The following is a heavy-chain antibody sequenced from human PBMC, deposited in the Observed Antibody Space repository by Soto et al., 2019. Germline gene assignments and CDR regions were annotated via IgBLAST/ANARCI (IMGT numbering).Heavy chain of an antibody. D-gene: IGHD6-6*01. Sequence: PSETLSLTCSVSGGSVSNKTYYWSWIRQPPGKRLEWIGYVFYSGTTNYNPSLKSRVTISVDTSKNQFSLKLSSVTAADTAVYYCARNLAARPHSYYYYGMDVWGQGTTVTVSS. CDR3: ARNLAARPHSYYYYGMDV. J-gene: IGHJ6*02. CDR1: GGSVSNKTYY. V-gene: IGHV4-61*01. CDR2: VFYSGTT.